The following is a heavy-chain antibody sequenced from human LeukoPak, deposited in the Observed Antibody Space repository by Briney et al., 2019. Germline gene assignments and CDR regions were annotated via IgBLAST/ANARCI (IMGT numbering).Heavy chain of an antibody. J-gene: IGHJ4*02. D-gene: IGHD3-22*01. CDR2: IYTSGTT. CDR3: ASTTYDYDTSGHYFLDY. CDR1: GGSINSYY. V-gene: IGHV4-4*07. Sequence: PSETLSLTCTVSGGSINSYYWSWLRQPAGKGLEWIGRIYTSGTTNYNPSLKSRVTMSVDTSKNHFSLQLRSVTAADTAVYYCASTTYDYDTSGHYFLDYWGQGSLVTVSS.